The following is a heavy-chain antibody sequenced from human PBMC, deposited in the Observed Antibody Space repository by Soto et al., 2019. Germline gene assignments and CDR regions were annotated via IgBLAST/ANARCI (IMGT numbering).Heavy chain of an antibody. J-gene: IGHJ6*01. Sequence: QVQLQQSGPGLVKPSQTLSLTCTVSGGYISSDNDHWTWSRQSPGKAREWIGYIHHSGSIFYNPSLKSRVTISVDTSKNPFSLQLSSVTAADTAVYFCAREDDGGDRGDFWGQVTTVTVSS. CDR2: IHHSGSI. CDR3: AREDDGGDRGDF. V-gene: IGHV4-30-4*08. D-gene: IGHD2-21*02. CDR1: GGYISSDNDH.